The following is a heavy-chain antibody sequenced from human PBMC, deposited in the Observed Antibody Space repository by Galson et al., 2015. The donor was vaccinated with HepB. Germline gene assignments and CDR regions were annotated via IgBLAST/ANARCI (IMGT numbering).Heavy chain of an antibody. CDR2: ISSSSSYI. D-gene: IGHD6-13*01. CDR1: GFTFSSYS. V-gene: IGHV3-21*01. J-gene: IGHJ4*02. Sequence: SLRLSCAASGFTFSSYSMNWVRQAPGKGLEWVSSISSSSSYIYYADSVKGRFTISRDNAKNSLYLQMNSLRAEDTAVYYCARDSSSYGRGAGYWGQGTLVTVSS. CDR3: ARDSSSYGRGAGY.